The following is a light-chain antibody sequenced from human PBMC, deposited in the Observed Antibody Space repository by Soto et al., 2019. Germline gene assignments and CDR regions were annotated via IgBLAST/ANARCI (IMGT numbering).Light chain of an antibody. CDR2: ATS. Sequence: ETVMTQSPGTLSVSPGETVTVSCRASQSVSSNLAWYQQKPGQAPRLLIYATSTRATGIPARFSGSGSGTDFTLTLSSLQFEDFAVYYCQQYNNLYTFGQGTKLEIK. J-gene: IGKJ2*01. V-gene: IGKV3-15*01. CDR3: QQYNNLYT. CDR1: QSVSSN.